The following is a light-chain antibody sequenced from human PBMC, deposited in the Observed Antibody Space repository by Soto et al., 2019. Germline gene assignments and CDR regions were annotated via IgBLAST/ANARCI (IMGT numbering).Light chain of an antibody. Sequence: QSALTQPASVSGSPGQSIAISCIGVRTDGDGHDYVSWYQQHPGQAPQLIIYDVYNRPSGVSDRFSGSKSGNTASLIISRLQAEDEADYFCTSYTASSPFYVFGAGTKVTVL. CDR3: TSYTASSPFYV. CDR2: DVY. V-gene: IGLV2-14*03. CDR1: RTDGDGHDY. J-gene: IGLJ1*01.